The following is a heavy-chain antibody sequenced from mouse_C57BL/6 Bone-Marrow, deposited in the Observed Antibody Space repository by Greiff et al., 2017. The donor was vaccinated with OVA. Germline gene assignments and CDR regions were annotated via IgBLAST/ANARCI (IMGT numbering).Heavy chain of an antibody. Sequence: VQLQQSGAELARPGASVTLSCKASGYTFTSYGVSWVKQRTGQGLEWIGEIYPSSGTNYYTEKLKGRATLTADKSSSTVYMELRSLTSEDSAVYFCAGVRGFAYWGQGTLVTVSA. D-gene: IGHD5-1*01. J-gene: IGHJ3*01. CDR2: IYPSSGTN. CDR1: GYTFTSYG. CDR3: AGVRGFAY. V-gene: IGHV1-81*01.